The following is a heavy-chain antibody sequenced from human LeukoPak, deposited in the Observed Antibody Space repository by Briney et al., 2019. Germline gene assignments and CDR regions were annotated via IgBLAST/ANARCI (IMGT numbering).Heavy chain of an antibody. Sequence: SETLSLTCTVPGGSISSGGYYWSWIRQHPGKGLEWIGYIYYSGSTYYNPSLKSRVTISVDTSKNQFSLKLSSVTAADTAVYYCARGGYSGYEEINYFDYWGQGTLVTVSS. CDR1: GGSISSGGYY. J-gene: IGHJ4*02. CDR2: IYYSGST. D-gene: IGHD5-12*01. V-gene: IGHV4-31*03. CDR3: ARGGYSGYEEINYFDY.